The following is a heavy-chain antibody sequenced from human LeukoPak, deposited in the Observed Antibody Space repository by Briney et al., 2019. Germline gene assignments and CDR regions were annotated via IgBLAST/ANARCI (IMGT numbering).Heavy chain of an antibody. Sequence: SETLSLTCTVSGGSISSYYWSWIRQPPGKGLEWIGRIYTSGSTNYNPSLKSRVTMSVDTSKNQFSLKLSSVTAADTAVYYCARDLKEYYYYYYMDVWGKGTTVTVSS. V-gene: IGHV4-4*07. J-gene: IGHJ6*03. CDR3: ARDLKEYYYYYYMDV. CDR2: IYTSGST. CDR1: GGSISSYY.